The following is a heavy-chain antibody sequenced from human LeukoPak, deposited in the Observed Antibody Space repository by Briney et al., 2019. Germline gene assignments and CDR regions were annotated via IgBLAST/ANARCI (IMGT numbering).Heavy chain of an antibody. J-gene: IGHJ4*02. CDR2: ISGSGGST. V-gene: IGHV3-23*01. Sequence: GGSLRLSCVASAFTFSSYGMSWVRQAPGKGLEWVSAISGSGGSTYYADSVKGRFTISRDNSKNTLYLQMNSLRAEDTAVYYCAKMLNTGHAHAALDYWGQGTLVTVSS. CDR3: AKMLNTGHAHAALDY. D-gene: IGHD2-8*02. CDR1: AFTFSSYG.